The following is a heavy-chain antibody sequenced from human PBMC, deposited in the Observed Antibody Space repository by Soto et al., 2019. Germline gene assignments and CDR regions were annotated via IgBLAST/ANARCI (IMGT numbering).Heavy chain of an antibody. CDR2: IYYSGST. D-gene: IGHD3-10*01. CDR3: ARDPSGSYSDY. CDR1: GGSVSSYY. V-gene: IGHV4-59*02. Sequence: SETLSLTCTVSGGSVSSYYWGWIRQPPGKGLEWIGYIYYSGSTKYNPSLKSRVTMSVDTSNNQFSLKVSSVTAADTAVYYCARDPSGSYSDYWGQGTLVTVSS. J-gene: IGHJ4*02.